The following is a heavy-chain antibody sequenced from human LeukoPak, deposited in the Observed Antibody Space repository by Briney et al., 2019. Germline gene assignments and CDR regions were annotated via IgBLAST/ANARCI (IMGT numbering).Heavy chain of an antibody. J-gene: IGHJ3*02. Sequence: PGGSLRLSCAASGFTFSSYSMNWVRQAPGKGLEWVSSISSSSSYIYYADSVKGRFTISRDNAKNSLYLQMNSLRAEDTAVYYCARASRSIAAACFDIWGQGTMVTVSS. V-gene: IGHV3-21*01. D-gene: IGHD6-13*01. CDR1: GFTFSSYS. CDR2: ISSSSSYI. CDR3: ARASRSIAAACFDI.